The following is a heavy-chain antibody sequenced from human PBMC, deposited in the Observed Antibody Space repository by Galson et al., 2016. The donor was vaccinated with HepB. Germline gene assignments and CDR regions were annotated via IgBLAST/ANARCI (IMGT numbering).Heavy chain of an antibody. CDR3: AKVLIAVAGYSGFDY. J-gene: IGHJ4*02. V-gene: IGHV3-30-3*01. CDR2: ISYDGNNK. Sequence: SLRLSCAASGFTFSSYAMHWVRQAPGKGLEWVAVISYDGNNKYFAGSVKGRFTISRENSYNTLYLQMKSLRPDDTAVYYCAKVLIAVAGYSGFDYWGQGTLVTVSS. CDR1: GFTFSSYA. D-gene: IGHD6-19*01.